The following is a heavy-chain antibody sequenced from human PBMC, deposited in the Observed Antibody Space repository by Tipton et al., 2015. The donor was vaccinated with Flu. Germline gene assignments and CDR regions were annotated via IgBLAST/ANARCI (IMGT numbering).Heavy chain of an antibody. Sequence: PGLVKPSETLSLTCTVSGGSISSGSYYCNWIRQSAGKGLQWIGHFHTSGSTNYNPSLRSRVTVSVDTSKNQFSLKLSSVTAEDTAVYYCAGRAAALVEGYDYGIDVWGHRTKVTVYS. CDR2: FHTSGST. V-gene: IGHV4-61*02. CDR3: AGRAAALVEGYDYGIDV. J-gene: IGHJ6*02. CDR1: GGSISSGSYY. D-gene: IGHD6-13*01.